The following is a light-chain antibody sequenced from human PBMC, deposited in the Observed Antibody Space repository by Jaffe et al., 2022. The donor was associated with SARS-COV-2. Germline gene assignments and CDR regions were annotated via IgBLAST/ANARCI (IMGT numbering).Light chain of an antibody. CDR1: QDITYY. V-gene: IGKV1-9*01. J-gene: IGKJ5*01. Sequence: DTQLTQSPSFLSASVGDRVTITCRASQDITYYLAWYQQKPGKAPKLLIYDASTFQSGVPSRFSGSGSGTEFTLTISSLQPEDFATYYCQHLDNYLVTFGQGTRLEIK. CDR2: DAS. CDR3: QHLDNYLVT.